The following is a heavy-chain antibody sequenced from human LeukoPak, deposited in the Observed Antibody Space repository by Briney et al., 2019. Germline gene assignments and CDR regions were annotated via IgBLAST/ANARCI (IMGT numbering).Heavy chain of an antibody. CDR1: GFTFDDYA. Sequence: GGSLRLSCAASGFTFDDYAMHWVRQAPGKGLEWVSLISWDGGSTYYADSVKGRFTISRDNSKNSLYLQMNSLRAEDTALYYSAKDFGMKKPYYFDYWGQGTLVTVSS. D-gene: IGHD1-14*01. CDR3: AKDFGMKKPYYFDY. V-gene: IGHV3-43D*03. J-gene: IGHJ4*02. CDR2: ISWDGGST.